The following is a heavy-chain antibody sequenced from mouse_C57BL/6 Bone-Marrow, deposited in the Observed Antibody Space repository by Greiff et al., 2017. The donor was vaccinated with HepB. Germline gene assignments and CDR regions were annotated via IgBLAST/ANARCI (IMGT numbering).Heavy chain of an antibody. D-gene: IGHD2-4*01. CDR3: ARDYDGEGY. Sequence: EVQLQQSGPVLVKPGASVKMSCKASGYTFTDYYINWVKQSHGKSLEWIGVINPYNGGTSYNQKFKGKATLTVDKSSSTAYMELNSLTSEDSAVYYCARDYDGEGYWGQGTSVTVSS. J-gene: IGHJ4*01. CDR1: GYTFTDYY. V-gene: IGHV1-19*01. CDR2: INPYNGGT.